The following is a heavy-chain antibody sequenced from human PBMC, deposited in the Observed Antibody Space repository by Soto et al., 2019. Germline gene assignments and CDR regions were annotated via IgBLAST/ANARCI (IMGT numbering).Heavy chain of an antibody. CDR2: INHSGST. Sequence: SETLSLTCAVYGGSFSGCYWSWIRQPPGKGLEWIGEINHSGSTNYNPSLKSRVTISVDTSKNQFSLKLSSVIAADTAVYYCARGKIRIAARTGLDYWGQGTLVTGSS. CDR3: ARGKIRIAARTGLDY. CDR1: GGSFSGCY. J-gene: IGHJ4*02. V-gene: IGHV4-34*01. D-gene: IGHD6-6*01.